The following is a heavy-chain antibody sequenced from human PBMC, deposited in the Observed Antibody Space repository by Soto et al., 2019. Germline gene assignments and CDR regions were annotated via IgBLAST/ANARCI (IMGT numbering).Heavy chain of an antibody. J-gene: IGHJ4*02. CDR2: FDPEDGET. V-gene: IGHV1-24*01. D-gene: IGHD6-13*01. CDR3: ATTPSSSWPVDY. CDR1: GYTLTELS. Sequence: ASVKVSCKVSGYTLTELSMHWVRQAPGKGLEWMGGFDPEDGETIYAQKFQGRVTMTEDTSTDTAYMELSSLRSEDTAVYYCATTPSSSWPVDYWGRGTLVTVSS.